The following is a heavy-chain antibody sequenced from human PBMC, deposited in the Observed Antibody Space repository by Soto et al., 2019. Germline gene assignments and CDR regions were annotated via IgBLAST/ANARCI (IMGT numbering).Heavy chain of an antibody. D-gene: IGHD4-17*01. CDR2: IWYDGSNK. CDR3: ARDFKYGYNWFDP. Sequence: QPGGSLRLSCAASGFTFSSYGMHWVRQAPGKGLEWVAVIWYDGSNKYYADSVKGRFTISRDNSKNTLYLQMNSLRAEDTAVYYCARDFKYGYNWFDPWGQGTLVTVSS. J-gene: IGHJ5*02. CDR1: GFTFSSYG. V-gene: IGHV3-33*01.